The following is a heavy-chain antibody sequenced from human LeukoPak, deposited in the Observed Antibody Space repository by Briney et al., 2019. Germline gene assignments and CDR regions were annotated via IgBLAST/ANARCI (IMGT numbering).Heavy chain of an antibody. CDR3: ARVGTRYSSSWSQFDY. J-gene: IGHJ4*02. CDR1: GFSFNDAW. V-gene: IGHV3-74*01. D-gene: IGHD6-13*01. Sequence: GGSLRLSCAASGFSFNDAWMHWVRQAPGKGLVWASRINSDGSSTNYADSVKGRFTISRDNAKNTLYLQMNSLRAEDTAVYYCARVGTRYSSSWSQFDYWGQGTLVTVSS. CDR2: INSDGSST.